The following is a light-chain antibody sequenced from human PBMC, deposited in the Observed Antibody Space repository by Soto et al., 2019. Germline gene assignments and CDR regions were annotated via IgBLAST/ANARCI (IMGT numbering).Light chain of an antibody. V-gene: IGKV3-20*01. CDR3: QQYGSTPLT. J-gene: IGKJ4*01. CDR2: DAS. Sequence: EIVLTQSPDTLSLSPGERATRSCRASQSVRNNYLAWYQQKPGQAPRFLIYDASSRATGIPDRFSGSGSGTDFTLTISRLEPEDFAVYYCQQYGSTPLTFGGGTKVDIE. CDR1: QSVRNNY.